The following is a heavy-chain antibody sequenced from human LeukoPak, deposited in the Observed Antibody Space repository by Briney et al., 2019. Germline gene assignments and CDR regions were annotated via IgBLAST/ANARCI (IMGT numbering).Heavy chain of an antibody. CDR2: IYTSGST. V-gene: IGHV4-4*07. CDR3: ARGYQLLGYYYYGMQV. D-gene: IGHD2-2*01. J-gene: IGHJ6*02. Sequence: SVTLSLTCTVSVGSISSYYWSWIRHPAGKALEWIVRIYTSGSTNYNPSLKSRVTMSVDTSKNQFSLKLSSVTDADTAVYYCARGYQLLGYYYYGMQVWGQGTTVTVSS. CDR1: VGSISSYY.